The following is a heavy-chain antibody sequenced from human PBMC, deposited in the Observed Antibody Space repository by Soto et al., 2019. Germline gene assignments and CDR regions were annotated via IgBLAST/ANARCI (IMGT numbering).Heavy chain of an antibody. CDR3: ARAPNCSSTSCYTYYYYMDV. CDR1: GFTVSSNY. D-gene: IGHD2-2*02. CDR2: IYSGGST. V-gene: IGHV3-53*01. Sequence: GGSLRLSCAASGFTVSSNYMSWVRQAPGKGLEWVSVIYSGGSTYYADSVKGRFTTSRDNSKNTLYLQMNSLRAEDTAVYYCARAPNCSSTSCYTYYYYMDVWGKGTTVTVSS. J-gene: IGHJ6*03.